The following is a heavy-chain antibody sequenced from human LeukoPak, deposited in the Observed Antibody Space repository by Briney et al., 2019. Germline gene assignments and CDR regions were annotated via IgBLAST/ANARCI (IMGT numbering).Heavy chain of an antibody. CDR1: GFTFSSFA. D-gene: IGHD4-17*01. CDR2: ISGSAST. J-gene: IGHJ4*02. V-gene: IGHV3-23*01. Sequence: AGGSLRLSCAASGFTFSSFAMTWVRQAPGKGLKWVSAISGSASTYYADSVKGRFTISRDNSKNTLYLQMNSLRAEDTAVYYCAILTVTTAYWGQGTLVTVSS. CDR3: AILTVTTAY.